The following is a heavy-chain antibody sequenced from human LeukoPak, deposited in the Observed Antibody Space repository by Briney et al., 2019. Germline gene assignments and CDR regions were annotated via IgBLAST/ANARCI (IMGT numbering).Heavy chain of an antibody. CDR2: IYASGST. D-gene: IGHD3-3*01. J-gene: IGHJ3*02. Sequence: SETLSLTCTVSGGSISSYYWSWIRQPAGKGLEWIGRIYASGSTNYNPSLKSRVTMSVDTSKNQFSLELSSVTAADTAVYYCARDRPPTLYGFCGDAFDIWGQGTMVTVSS. CDR1: GGSISSYY. CDR3: ARDRPPTLYGFCGDAFDI. V-gene: IGHV4-4*07.